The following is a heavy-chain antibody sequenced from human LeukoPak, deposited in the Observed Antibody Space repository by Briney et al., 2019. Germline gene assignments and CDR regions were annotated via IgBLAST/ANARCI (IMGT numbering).Heavy chain of an antibody. CDR2: ISYDGSNK. J-gene: IGHJ6*03. CDR1: GFTFSSYA. D-gene: IGHD1-26*01. CDR3: ARGNQRSHSYYYYYMDV. V-gene: IGHV3-30*04. Sequence: QPGRSLRLSCAASGFTFSSYAMHWVRQAPGKGLEWVAVISYDGSNKYYADSVKGRFTISRDNSKNTLYLQMNSLRAEDTAVYYCARGNQRSHSYYYYYMDVWGKGTTVTVSS.